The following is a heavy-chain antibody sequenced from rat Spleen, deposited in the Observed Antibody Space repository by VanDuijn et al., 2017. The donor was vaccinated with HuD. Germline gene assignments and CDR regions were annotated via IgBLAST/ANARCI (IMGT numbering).Heavy chain of an antibody. J-gene: IGHJ1*01. Sequence: EVQLQESGPGLVKPSQSLSLTCSVIGYSITSSLRWNWIRKFPGNKLEWLGYINSAGTTNYNPSLKSRISITRNTSKNQFFLQVNSVTTEDTATYYCASAGYSGPYWYFDFWGPGTMVTVSS. CDR3: ASAGYSGPYWYFDF. CDR2: INSAGTT. CDR1: GYSITSSLR. D-gene: IGHD1-12*03. V-gene: IGHV3-3*01.